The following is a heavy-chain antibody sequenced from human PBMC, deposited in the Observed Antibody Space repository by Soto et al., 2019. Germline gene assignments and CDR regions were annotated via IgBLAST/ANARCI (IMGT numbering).Heavy chain of an antibody. J-gene: IGHJ6*02. Sequence: QVQLVESGGGVVQPGRSLRLSCAASGFTFSSYGMHWVRQAPGKGLEWVAVISYDGSNKYYADSVKGRFTISRDKSKNTLYLQMNSLRAEDTAVYYCAKDTAMAQYYYYGMDVWGQGTTVTVSS. CDR2: ISYDGSNK. CDR1: GFTFSSYG. CDR3: AKDTAMAQYYYYGMDV. V-gene: IGHV3-30*18. D-gene: IGHD5-18*01.